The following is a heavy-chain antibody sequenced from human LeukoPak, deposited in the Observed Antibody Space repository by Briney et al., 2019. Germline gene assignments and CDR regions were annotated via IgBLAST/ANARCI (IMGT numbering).Heavy chain of an antibody. CDR2: ISSSSSTI. CDR3: ARKYNWNDKYFDY. Sequence: AGSLRLSCAASGFTFSSYSMNWVRQAPGKGLEWVSYISSSSSTIYYADSVKGRFTITRVNAKNSLYLQMNSLRAEDTAVYYCARKYNWNDKYFDYWGQGTLVTVSS. J-gene: IGHJ4*02. CDR1: GFTFSSYS. D-gene: IGHD1-1*01. V-gene: IGHV3-48*01.